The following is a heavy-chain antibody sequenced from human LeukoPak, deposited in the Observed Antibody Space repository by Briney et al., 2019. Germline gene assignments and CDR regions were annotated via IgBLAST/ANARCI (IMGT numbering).Heavy chain of an antibody. CDR1: GGSISNYY. CDR3: ARGRREYYYDSSGRRAYFDY. Sequence: SETLSLTCTVSGGSISNYYWSWIRQPPGKGLGWIGDINYSGSTNYNPSLKSRVTISIDTSKNQSSLKLSSVTAADTAVYYCARGRREYYYDSSGRRAYFDYWGQGTLVTVSS. D-gene: IGHD3-22*01. CDR2: INYSGST. V-gene: IGHV4-59*08. J-gene: IGHJ4*02.